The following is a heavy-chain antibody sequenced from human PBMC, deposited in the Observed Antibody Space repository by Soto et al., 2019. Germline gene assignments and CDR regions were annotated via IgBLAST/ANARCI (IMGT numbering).Heavy chain of an antibody. V-gene: IGHV4-31*03. CDR2: FYSSGSI. Sequence: SETLSLTCFVSGYSITAGGYYWSWIRHHPGKGLEWIGSFYSSGSIIYNPSLRSRVSISGDTSSNQFSMSLTSATAADTARYYCARMYSSGSGWFHPWGQGTLVTVSS. CDR1: GYSITAGGYY. J-gene: IGHJ5*02. D-gene: IGHD6-19*01. CDR3: ARMYSSGSGWFHP.